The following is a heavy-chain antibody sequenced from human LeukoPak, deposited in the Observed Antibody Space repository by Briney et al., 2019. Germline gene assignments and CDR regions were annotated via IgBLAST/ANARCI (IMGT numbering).Heavy chain of an antibody. CDR2: INIDGSST. Sequence: AGGSLRLSCAASGFTFTSYWMQWVRQAPGKGLVWVSRINIDGSSTTYADSVKGRFTISRDNSKNTLYLQMNSLRAEDTAVYYCATIAVADYWGQGTLVTVSS. CDR1: GFTFTSYW. J-gene: IGHJ4*02. D-gene: IGHD6-19*01. V-gene: IGHV3-74*01. CDR3: ATIAVADY.